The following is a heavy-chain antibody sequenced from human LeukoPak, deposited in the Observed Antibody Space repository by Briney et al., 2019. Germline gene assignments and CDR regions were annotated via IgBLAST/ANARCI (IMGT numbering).Heavy chain of an antibody. Sequence: SETLSLTCTVSGGSISSYYWSWIRQPPGKGLEWIGYIYYSGSTNYNPSLKSRVTISVDTSKNQFSLKLSSVTAADTAVYYCAREGYFDWLLGLDYWGQGTLVTVSS. CDR1: GGSISSYY. CDR2: IYYSGST. J-gene: IGHJ4*02. D-gene: IGHD3-9*01. CDR3: AREGYFDWLLGLDY. V-gene: IGHV4-59*12.